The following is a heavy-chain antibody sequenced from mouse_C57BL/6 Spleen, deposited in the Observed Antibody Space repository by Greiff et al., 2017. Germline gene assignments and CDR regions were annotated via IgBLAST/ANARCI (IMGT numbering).Heavy chain of an antibody. CDR1: GYTFTDYY. J-gene: IGHJ3*01. CDR2: INPYNGGT. V-gene: IGHV1-19*01. Sequence: VQLQQSGPVLVKPGASVKMSCKASGYTFTDYYMNWVKQSHGKSLEWIGVINPYNGGTSYNQKFKSKATFTVDKSSSTAYMELNSLTSEDSAVYYCARSGDYGYDEDWGQGTLVTVSA. CDR3: ARSGDYGYDED. D-gene: IGHD2-2*01.